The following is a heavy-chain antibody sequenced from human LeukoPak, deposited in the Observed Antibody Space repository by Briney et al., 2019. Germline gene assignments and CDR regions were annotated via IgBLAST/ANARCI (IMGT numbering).Heavy chain of an antibody. V-gene: IGHV3-30*18. CDR3: AKDHGLHRQQRVLYYGMDV. D-gene: IGHD6-13*01. CDR1: GFTFSMYG. Sequence: GGSLRLSCTASGFTFSMYGMHWVRQAPGKGLEWVAVISYDGSNKYYADSVKGRFTISRDNSKNTLYLQLHSLRAEDTAVYYCAKDHGLHRQQRVLYYGMDVWGQGTTVTVSS. J-gene: IGHJ6*02. CDR2: ISYDGSNK.